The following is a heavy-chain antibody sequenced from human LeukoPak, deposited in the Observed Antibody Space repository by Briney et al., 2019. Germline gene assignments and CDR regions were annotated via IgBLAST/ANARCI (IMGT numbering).Heavy chain of an antibody. CDR2: IKPDGSEK. CDR3: ARDQTPFV. CDR1: GFTFSNYN. V-gene: IGHV3-7*01. J-gene: IGHJ4*02. Sequence: GGSLRLSCAASGFTFSNYNMNWVRQAPGKGLEWVANIKPDGSEKYYVDSVKGRFTISRDNAKNSLYLQMNSLRAEDTAVYYCARDQTPFVWGQGTLVTVSS.